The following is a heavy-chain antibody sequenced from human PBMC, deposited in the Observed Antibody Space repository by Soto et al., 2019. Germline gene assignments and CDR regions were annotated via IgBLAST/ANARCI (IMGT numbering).Heavy chain of an antibody. J-gene: IGHJ1*01. D-gene: IGHD1-26*01. CDR1: GFTFSSYA. CDR2: ISGSGGAT. V-gene: IGHV3-23*01. CDR3: AKSVWDIVGATYFPN. Sequence: GGSLRLSCAASGFTFSSYAISWVRQAPGKGLEWVSAISGSGGATYYADSVKGRFTISRDNSRNTLYLQMDSLRVEDTAMYYCAKSVWDIVGATYFPNWGQGTLVTVSS.